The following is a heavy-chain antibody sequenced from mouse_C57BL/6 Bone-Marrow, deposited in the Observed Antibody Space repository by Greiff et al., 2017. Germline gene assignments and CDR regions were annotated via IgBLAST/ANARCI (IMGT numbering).Heavy chain of an antibody. V-gene: IGHV1-43*01. D-gene: IGHD2-12*01. CDR3: ARDYYKALDY. CDR2: INPSTGGT. J-gene: IGHJ2*01. Sequence: VHVKQSGPELVKPGASVKISCKASGYSFTGYYMHWVKQSSEKSLEWIGEINPSTGGTSYNQKFKGKATLTVDKSSSTAYMQLKSLTSEDSAVYYCARDYYKALDYWGKGTTLTVSS. CDR1: GYSFTGYY.